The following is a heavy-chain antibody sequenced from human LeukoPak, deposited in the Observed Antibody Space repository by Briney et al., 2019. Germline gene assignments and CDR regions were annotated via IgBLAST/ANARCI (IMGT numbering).Heavy chain of an antibody. CDR2: ISSSGSTI. CDR1: GFTFSSYE. J-gene: IGHJ4*02. V-gene: IGHV3-48*03. D-gene: IGHD1-26*01. Sequence: GGSLRLSCAASGFTFSSYEMNWVRQAPGKGLEWVSYISSSGSTIYYADSVRGRFTISRDNAKNSLYLQMNSLRAEDTAVYYCARVGPNSGSYYDYWGQGTLVTVSS. CDR3: ARVGPNSGSYYDY.